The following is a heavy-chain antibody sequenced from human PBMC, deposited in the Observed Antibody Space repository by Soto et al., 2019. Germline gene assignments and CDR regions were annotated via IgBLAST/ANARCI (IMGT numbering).Heavy chain of an antibody. J-gene: IGHJ4*02. D-gene: IGHD1-26*01. CDR3: ARGGGSDSFDY. V-gene: IGHV4-30-2*01. CDR2: INHLETT. Sequence: SETLSLTCTVSGASITYGGYSWSWIRQTPGKGLEWIGYINHLETTFYNPSFESRLTLSIDRAKNQFSLNLNSMSAADRAVYFCARGGGSDSFDYWGQGILLTVSS. CDR1: GASITYGGYS.